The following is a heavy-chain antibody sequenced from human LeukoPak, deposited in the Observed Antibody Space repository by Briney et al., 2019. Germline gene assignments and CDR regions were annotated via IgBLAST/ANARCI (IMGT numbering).Heavy chain of an antibody. Sequence: SETLSLTCAVSGGSVSSADYYWSWIRQPPGKGLEWIGHIYYSGSTNYNPSLKSRVTVSLGTSKNLFSLKLNSVTAADTAVYYCARAPIRYCSDGNCYYWFDPWGQGTLVTVSS. D-gene: IGHD2-15*01. CDR2: IYYSGST. CDR3: ARAPIRYCSDGNCYYWFDP. V-gene: IGHV4-61*08. CDR1: GGSVSSADYY. J-gene: IGHJ5*02.